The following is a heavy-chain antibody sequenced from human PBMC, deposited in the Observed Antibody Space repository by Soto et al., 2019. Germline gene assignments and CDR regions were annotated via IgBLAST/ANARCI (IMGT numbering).Heavy chain of an antibody. Sequence: GGSLRLSCAASGFTFSSYAMSWVRQAPGKGLEWVSAISGSGGSTYYADSVKGRFTISRDNSKNTLYLQMNSLRAEDTAVYYCAKYYYDSSGYYLPSSFDYWGQGTLVTVSS. V-gene: IGHV3-23*01. CDR3: AKYYYDSSGYYLPSSFDY. J-gene: IGHJ4*02. CDR1: GFTFSSYA. D-gene: IGHD3-22*01. CDR2: ISGSGGST.